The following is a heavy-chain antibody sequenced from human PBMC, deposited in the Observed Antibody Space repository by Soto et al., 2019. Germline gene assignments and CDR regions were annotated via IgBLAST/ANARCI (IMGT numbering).Heavy chain of an antibody. CDR2: VNSTGSGT. CDR3: ARGAPGYIYGIVDF. Sequence: PGGSLRLSCEASGFTFTMYWMHWVRQAPGKGLVSVSRVNSTGSGTTYADSVKGRFTVSRDNAKNSVFLQMDSLRAADACLSFCARGAPGYIYGIVDFCGQGTLVTGSS. J-gene: IGHJ4*02. D-gene: IGHD5-18*01. CDR1: GFTFTMYW. V-gene: IGHV3-74*01.